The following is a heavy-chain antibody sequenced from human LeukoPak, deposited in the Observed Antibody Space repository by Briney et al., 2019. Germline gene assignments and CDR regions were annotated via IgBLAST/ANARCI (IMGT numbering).Heavy chain of an antibody. CDR2: ISYDGSNK. Sequence: QPGRSLRLSCAASGFTFSSYAMHWVRQAPGKGLEWVAVISYDGSNKYYADSVKGRFTISRDNSKNTLYLQMNSLRAEDTAVYYCARDLGLPGMAVAGTFDWGQGTLVTVSS. J-gene: IGHJ4*02. D-gene: IGHD6-19*01. CDR1: GFTFSSYA. CDR3: ARDLGLPGMAVAGTFD. V-gene: IGHV3-30*04.